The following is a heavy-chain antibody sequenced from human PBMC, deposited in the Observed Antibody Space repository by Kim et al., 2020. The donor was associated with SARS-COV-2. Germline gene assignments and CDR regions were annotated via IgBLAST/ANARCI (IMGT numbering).Heavy chain of an antibody. Sequence: SETLSLTCTVSGGSISSGGYYWSWIRQHPGKGLEWIGYIYYSGSTYYNPSLKSRVTISVDTSKNQFSLKLSSVTAADTAVYYCARDYSYGYGYNWFDPWGQGTWSPSPQ. CDR2: IYYSGST. CDR3: ARDYSYGYGYNWFDP. D-gene: IGHD5-18*01. J-gene: IGHJ5*02. CDR1: GGSISSGGYY. V-gene: IGHV4-31*03.